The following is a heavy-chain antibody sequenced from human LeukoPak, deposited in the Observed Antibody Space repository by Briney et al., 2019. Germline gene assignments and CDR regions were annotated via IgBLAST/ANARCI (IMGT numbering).Heavy chain of an antibody. CDR3: AKLVVTAIQDAFDT. CDR1: GGSISSYY. V-gene: IGHV4-59*01. D-gene: IGHD2-21*02. Sequence: SETLSLTCTVSGGSISSYYWSWIRQPPGKGLEWIGYIYYSGSTNYNPSLKSRVTISVDTSKNQFSLKLSSVTAADTAVYYCAKLVVTAIQDAFDTWGQGTMVTVSS. CDR2: IYYSGST. J-gene: IGHJ3*02.